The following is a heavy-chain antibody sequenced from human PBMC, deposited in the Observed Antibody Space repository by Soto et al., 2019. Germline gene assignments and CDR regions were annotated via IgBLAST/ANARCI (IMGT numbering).Heavy chain of an antibody. J-gene: IGHJ5*02. CDR1: GGSISSSSYY. CDR3: ARLGWDYGVGRFDP. CDR2: IYYSGST. V-gene: IGHV4-39*01. Sequence: SETLSLTCTVSGGSISSSSYYWGWIRQPPGKGLEWIGSIYYSGSTYYNPSLKSRVTISVDTSKNQFSLKLSSVTAADTAVYYCARLGWDYGVGRFDPWGQGTLVTVSS. D-gene: IGHD4-17*01.